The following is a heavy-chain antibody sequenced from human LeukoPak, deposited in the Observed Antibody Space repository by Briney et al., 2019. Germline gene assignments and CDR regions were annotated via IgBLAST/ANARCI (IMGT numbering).Heavy chain of an antibody. CDR1: GFTFSSYA. CDR3: ATTFYGSGSYYSSYWYFDL. CDR2: ISGSGGST. Sequence: GGSLRLSCAASGFTFSSYAMSWVRQAPGKGLEWVSAISGSGGSTYYADSVKGRFTISRDNSKNTLDLQMKSLRAEDTAVYYCATTFYGSGSYYSSYWYFDLWGRGTLVTVSS. J-gene: IGHJ2*01. D-gene: IGHD3-10*01. V-gene: IGHV3-23*01.